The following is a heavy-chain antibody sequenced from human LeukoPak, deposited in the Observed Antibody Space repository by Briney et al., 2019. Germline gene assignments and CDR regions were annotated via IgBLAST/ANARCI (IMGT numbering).Heavy chain of an antibody. V-gene: IGHV4-31*03. J-gene: IGHJ5*02. CDR3: ARARLGQLVRWFDP. CDR1: GGSISSGGYY. CDR2: IYYSGST. D-gene: IGHD6-6*01. Sequence: SQTLSLTCTVSGGSISSGGYYWSWIRQHPGKGLEWIGYIYYSGSTYYGPSLKSRVTISVDTSKNQFSLKLSSVTAADTAVYYCARARLGQLVRWFDPWGQGTLVTVSS.